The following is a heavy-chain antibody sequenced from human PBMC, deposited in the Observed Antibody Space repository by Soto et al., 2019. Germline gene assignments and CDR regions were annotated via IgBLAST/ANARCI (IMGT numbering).Heavy chain of an antibody. CDR2: INPNSGGT. V-gene: IGHV1-2*02. Sequence: ASVKVSCKASGYTFTGYYMHWVRQAPGQGLEWMGWINPNSGGTNYAQKFQGRVTMTRDTSISTAYMELSRLRSDDTAVYYCARDPLLLWFGELLSYYYYYGMDVWGQGTTVTVSS. CDR3: ARDPLLLWFGELLSYYYYYGMDV. D-gene: IGHD3-10*01. CDR1: GYTFTGYY. J-gene: IGHJ6*02.